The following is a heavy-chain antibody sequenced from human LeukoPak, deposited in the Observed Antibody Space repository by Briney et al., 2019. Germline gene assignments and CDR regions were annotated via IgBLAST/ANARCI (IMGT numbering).Heavy chain of an antibody. CDR3: ARVGYSYEFDP. CDR1: GDSISSNTYY. Sequence: SSETLSLTCTVSGDSISSNTYYWGWIRQPPGKGLEWIGSIYYSGSTYYNPSLKSRVTISVDTSKNQFSLKLSSVTAADTAVYYCARVGYSYEFDPWGQGTLVTVSS. CDR2: IYYSGST. J-gene: IGHJ5*02. D-gene: IGHD5-18*01. V-gene: IGHV4-39*07.